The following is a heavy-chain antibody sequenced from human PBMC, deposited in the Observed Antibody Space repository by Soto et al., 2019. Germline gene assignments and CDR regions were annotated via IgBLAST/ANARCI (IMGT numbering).Heavy chain of an antibody. Sequence: SETLSLTCTVSGGSISSSSYYWGWIRQPPGKGLEWIGSIYYSGSTYYNPSLKSRVTISVDTSKNQFSLKLSSVTAADTAVYYCARRSDGTHIVATDGGLDYWGQGTLVTVSS. CDR2: IYYSGST. J-gene: IGHJ4*02. CDR1: GGSISSSSYY. V-gene: IGHV4-39*01. D-gene: IGHD5-12*01. CDR3: ARRSDGTHIVATDGGLDY.